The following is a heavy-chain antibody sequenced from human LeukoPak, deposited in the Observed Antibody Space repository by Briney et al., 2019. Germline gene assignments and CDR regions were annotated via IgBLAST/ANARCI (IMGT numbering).Heavy chain of an antibody. J-gene: IGHJ4*02. Sequence: PGGSLRLSCAASGFTFSSYGMHWVRQAPGKGLEWVAFIRYDGSNKYYADSVKGRFTISRDNSKNTLYLQMNSLRAEDTAVYYCAKDGDRGVGYCSSTSCFHWGQGTLVTVSS. CDR3: AKDGDRGVGYCSSTSCFH. CDR2: IRYDGSNK. CDR1: GFTFSSYG. V-gene: IGHV3-30*02. D-gene: IGHD2-2*01.